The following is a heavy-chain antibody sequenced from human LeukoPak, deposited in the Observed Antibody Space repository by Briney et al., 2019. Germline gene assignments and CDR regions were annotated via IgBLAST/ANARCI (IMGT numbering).Heavy chain of an antibody. Sequence: SETLSLTCTVSGGSVSSGSYYWSWLRQPPGTGLEWIGYIYYSGSTNYNPSLKSRVTISVDTSKNQFSLKLSSVTAADTAVYYCARDLLLRGYYDSSGIDYWGQGTLVTVSS. J-gene: IGHJ4*02. D-gene: IGHD3-22*01. CDR1: GGSVSSGSYY. V-gene: IGHV4-61*01. CDR2: IYYSGST. CDR3: ARDLLLRGYYDSSGIDY.